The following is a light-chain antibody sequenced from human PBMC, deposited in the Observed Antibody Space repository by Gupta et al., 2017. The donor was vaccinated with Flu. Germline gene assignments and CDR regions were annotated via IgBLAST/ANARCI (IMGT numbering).Light chain of an antibody. CDR3: MQALQTPRT. J-gene: IGKJ1*01. CDR1: QSLLHSYGKNY. Sequence: DVVMTQSPLSLSVTLGEPASISCRSSQSLLHSYGKNYLDWYLQKPGQSPQLLVYWGSTRASGVPDRFSGSGSGTDFTLKISRVEAEDVGVYYCMQALQTPRTFGQGTKVEIK. CDR2: WGS. V-gene: IGKV2-28*01.